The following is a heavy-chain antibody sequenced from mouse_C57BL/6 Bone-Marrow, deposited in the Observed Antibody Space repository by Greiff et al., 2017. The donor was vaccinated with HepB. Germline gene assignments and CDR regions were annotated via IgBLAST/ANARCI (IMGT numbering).Heavy chain of an antibody. Sequence: QVQLKESGAELARPGASVKLSCKASGYTFTSYGISWVKQRTGQGLEWIGEIYPRSGNTYYNEKFKGKATLTADKSSSTAYMELRSLTSEDSAVYFCARHSSGFDYWGQGTTLTVSS. D-gene: IGHD3-2*02. CDR3: ARHSSGFDY. CDR2: IYPRSGNT. J-gene: IGHJ2*01. V-gene: IGHV1-81*01. CDR1: GYTFTSYG.